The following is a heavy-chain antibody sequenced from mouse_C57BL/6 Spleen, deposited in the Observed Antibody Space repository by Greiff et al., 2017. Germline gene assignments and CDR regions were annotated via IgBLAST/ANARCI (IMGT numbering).Heavy chain of an antibody. CDR2: IDPSDSYT. CDR3: ARGSYGSRSSYAMDY. D-gene: IGHD1-1*01. J-gene: IGHJ4*01. CDR1: GYTFTSYW. V-gene: IGHV1-50*01. Sequence: QVQLKQPGAELVKPGASVKLSCKASGYTFTSYWMQWVKQRPGQGLEWIGEIDPSDSYTNYNQKFKGKATLTVDTSSSTAYMQLSSLTSEDAAVYYCARGSYGSRSSYAMDYWGQGTSVTVSS.